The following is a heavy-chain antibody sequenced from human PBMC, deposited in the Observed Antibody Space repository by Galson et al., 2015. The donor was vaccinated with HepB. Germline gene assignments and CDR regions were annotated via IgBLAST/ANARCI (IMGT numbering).Heavy chain of an antibody. CDR2: IYYSGST. V-gene: IGHV4-39*07. Sequence: ETLSLTCTVSGGSINSSSYYWGWIRQPPGKGLEWIGSIYYSGSTYYNPSLKSRVTISVDTSKNQFSLKLSSVTAADTAVYYCARRPPYYDFWSAGGGGFDPWGQGTLVTVSS. CDR3: ARRPPYYDFWSAGGGGFDP. CDR1: GGSINSSSYY. J-gene: IGHJ5*02. D-gene: IGHD3-3*01.